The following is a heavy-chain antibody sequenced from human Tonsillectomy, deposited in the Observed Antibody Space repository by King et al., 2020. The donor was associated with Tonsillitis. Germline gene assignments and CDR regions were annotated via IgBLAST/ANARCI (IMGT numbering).Heavy chain of an antibody. J-gene: IGHJ4*02. D-gene: IGHD1-26*01. CDR1: GGPFSDYY. CDR3: ARFSGSYGGGFDS. Sequence: VQLQQWGAGLLKPSDTLSLTCAVYGGPFSDYYWSWIRQPPGKGLEWIGQINHSGNTNYNPSLKSRVTMSVDTSKNQVSVRLSSVTAADTAVYYCARFSGSYGGGFDSWGQGTLVTVSS. V-gene: IGHV4-34*01. CDR2: INHSGNT.